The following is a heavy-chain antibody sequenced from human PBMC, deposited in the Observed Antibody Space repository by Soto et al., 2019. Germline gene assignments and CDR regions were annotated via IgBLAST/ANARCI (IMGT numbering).Heavy chain of an antibody. Sequence: ASVKVSCKASGYTFTSYDINWVRQATGQGLEWMGWMNPNSGNTGYSQKFQGRVTITRDTSASTAYMELSSLRSEDTAVYYCARVDYSNLFDYWGQGTLVTVSS. CDR2: MNPNSGNT. D-gene: IGHD4-4*01. CDR3: ARVDYSNLFDY. CDR1: GYTFTSYD. J-gene: IGHJ4*02. V-gene: IGHV1-8*01.